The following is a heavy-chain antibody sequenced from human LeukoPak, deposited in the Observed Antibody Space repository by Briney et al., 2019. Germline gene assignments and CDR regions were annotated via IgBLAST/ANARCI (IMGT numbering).Heavy chain of an antibody. CDR1: GYTFTSNY. J-gene: IGHJ4*02. CDR2: IYPSGGGT. V-gene: IGHV1-46*01. Sequence: GASVKVSCRASGYTFTSNYMHLVRQAPGQGLEWMGIIYPSGGGTTYAQKFQARFAMTRDTSTSTVYMELYSLRSEDTAVYYCARAGGGYSSDLWGQGTLVIVSS. CDR3: ARAGGGYSSDL. D-gene: IGHD3-22*01.